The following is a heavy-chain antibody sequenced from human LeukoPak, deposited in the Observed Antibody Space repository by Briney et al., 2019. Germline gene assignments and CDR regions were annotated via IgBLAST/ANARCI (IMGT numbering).Heavy chain of an antibody. V-gene: IGHV1-2*02. D-gene: IGHD6-6*01. Sequence: ASVKASCKASGNTFTDYYMHWVRQAPGQGLEWMGWINPNSGGTNYAQKFQGRVTMTRDTSISTAYMELSRLRSDDTAVYYCARDEGEIAARPDFDYWGQGTLVTVSS. J-gene: IGHJ4*02. CDR2: INPNSGGT. CDR1: GNTFTDYY. CDR3: ARDEGEIAARPDFDY.